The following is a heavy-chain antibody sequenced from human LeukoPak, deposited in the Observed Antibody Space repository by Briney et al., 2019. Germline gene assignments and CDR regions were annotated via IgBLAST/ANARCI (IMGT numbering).Heavy chain of an antibody. CDR2: ISAYNGNT. V-gene: IGHV1-18*01. J-gene: IGHJ4*02. Sequence: GSISAYNGNTNYAQKLQGRVTMTTDTSTSTAYMELRSLRSDDTAVYYCARDEIRHRGSSPDYWGQGTLVTVSS. CDR3: ARDEIRHRGSSPDY. D-gene: IGHD6-13*01.